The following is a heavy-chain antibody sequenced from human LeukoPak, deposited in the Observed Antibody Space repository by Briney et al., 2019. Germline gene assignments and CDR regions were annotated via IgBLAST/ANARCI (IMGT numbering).Heavy chain of an antibody. Sequence: GGSLRLSCAASGFTFSSYGMHWVRQAPGKGLEWVAVISNDAGNKYYADSVKGRFTISRDNSKNTLYLQMNSLRAEDTAVYFCAKDRRVYDILTPFDYWGQENLDPVSS. D-gene: IGHD3-9*01. V-gene: IGHV3-30*18. J-gene: IGHJ4*02. CDR2: ISNDAGNK. CDR3: AKDRRVYDILTPFDY. CDR1: GFTFSSYG.